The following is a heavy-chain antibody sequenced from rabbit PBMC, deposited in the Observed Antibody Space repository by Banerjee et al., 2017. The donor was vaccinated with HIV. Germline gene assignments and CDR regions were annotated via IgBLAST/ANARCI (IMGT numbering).Heavy chain of an antibody. CDR1: GFSFSSAYW. CDR3: SRDRYGDACYGSLAL. CDR2: SDVGSSGHK. D-gene: IGHD6-1*01. V-gene: IGHV1S45*01. J-gene: IGHJ3*01. Sequence: QEQLVESGGGLVQPEGSLTLTCTASGFSFSSAYWVCWVRQAPGKGLEWVACSDVGSSGHKYYANGASCRCNSAKTSSTTVTRQMPSLTAADTATYVCSRDRYGDACYGSLALWGQVTLVTVS.